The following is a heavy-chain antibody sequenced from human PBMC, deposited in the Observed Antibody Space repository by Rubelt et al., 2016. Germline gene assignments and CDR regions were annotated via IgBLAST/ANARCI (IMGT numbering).Heavy chain of an antibody. J-gene: IGHJ4*02. V-gene: IGHV3-74*01. Sequence: ELQLVESGGGLVQPGGSLRLSCAASGFTFSNYWMHWVRQAPGEGLVWVSRLIRDASSAIYADSVKGRFTISRDNAKSTLYLQMNRLRAEDTAVYYCATGLREAFDLWGQGTLVTVSS. CDR1: GFTFSNYW. CDR3: ATGLREAFDL. D-gene: IGHD4-17*01. CDR2: LIRDASSA.